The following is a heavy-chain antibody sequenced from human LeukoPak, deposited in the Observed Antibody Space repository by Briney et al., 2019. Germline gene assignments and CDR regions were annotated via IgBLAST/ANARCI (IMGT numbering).Heavy chain of an antibody. CDR3: AKDGDSSSSYRVYYFDY. CDR1: GFTFSSYA. CDR2: ISGSGGST. Sequence: PGGSLRLSCAASGFTFSSYAMSWVRQAPGKGLEWVSAISGSGGSTYYADSVKGRFTISRDNSKNTLYLQRNSLRAEDTAVYYCAKDGDSSSSYRVYYFDYWGQGTLVTVSS. D-gene: IGHD6-13*01. V-gene: IGHV3-23*01. J-gene: IGHJ4*02.